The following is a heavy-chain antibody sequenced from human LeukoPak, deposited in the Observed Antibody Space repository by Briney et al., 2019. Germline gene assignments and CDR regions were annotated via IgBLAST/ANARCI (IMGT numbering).Heavy chain of an antibody. CDR3: ARDLGLQEDY. Sequence: PGGSLRLSCAASGFTFSSCSMNWVRQAPGKGLEWVSYISSSSSTIYYADSVKGRFTISRDNAKNSLYLQMNSLRAEDTAVYCCARDLGLQEDYWGQGTLVTVSS. CDR2: ISSSSSTI. D-gene: IGHD5-24*01. CDR1: GFTFSSCS. V-gene: IGHV3-48*04. J-gene: IGHJ4*02.